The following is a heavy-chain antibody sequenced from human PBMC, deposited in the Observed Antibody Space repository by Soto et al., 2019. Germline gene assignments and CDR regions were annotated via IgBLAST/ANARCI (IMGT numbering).Heavy chain of an antibody. CDR1: GHTFTGYY. D-gene: IGHD3-16*02. V-gene: IGHV1-2*02. Sequence: ASVKVSCKASGHTFTGYYMHWVRQAPGQGLEWMGWFNPNSGGTNYAQKFQGRVTMTRDTSISTAYMELSRLRSDDTAVYYCAREGDYVWGSYRYYFDYWGQGTLVPVSS. CDR2: FNPNSGGT. J-gene: IGHJ4*02. CDR3: AREGDYVWGSYRYYFDY.